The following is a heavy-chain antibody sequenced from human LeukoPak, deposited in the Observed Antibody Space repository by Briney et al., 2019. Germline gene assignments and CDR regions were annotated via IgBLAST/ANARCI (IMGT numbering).Heavy chain of an antibody. Sequence: SGTLSLTCTVSGGSISGYYLSWIRQPPGKGLEWIGYIYYTGNTNYSPSLKSRVTISLDTSKNQFSLRLSSVTAADTAVYYCARQSAVAGTQWLDPWGQGTTVTVSS. CDR2: IYYTGNT. CDR3: ARQSAVAGTQWLDP. V-gene: IGHV4-59*08. CDR1: GGSISGYY. J-gene: IGHJ5*02. D-gene: IGHD6-19*01.